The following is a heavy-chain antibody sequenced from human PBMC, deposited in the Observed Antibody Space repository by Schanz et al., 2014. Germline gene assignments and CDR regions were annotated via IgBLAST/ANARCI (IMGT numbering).Heavy chain of an antibody. D-gene: IGHD1-26*01. Sequence: EVQLVESGGGLVQPGGSLRLSCAASGFTFGNFFMSWVRQAPGKGLEWVANINQDGSDKSYVDSVKGRFTISRDNAKNSLYLQMNSLRAEDTAVYYCVKDLQRELLRDDHYYGMDVWGQGTTVTVSS. CDR1: GFTFGNFF. CDR3: VKDLQRELLRDDHYYGMDV. J-gene: IGHJ6*02. CDR2: INQDGSDK. V-gene: IGHV3-7*01.